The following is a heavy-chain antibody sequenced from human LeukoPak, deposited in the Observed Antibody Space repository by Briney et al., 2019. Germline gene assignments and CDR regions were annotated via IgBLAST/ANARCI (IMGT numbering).Heavy chain of an antibody. D-gene: IGHD1-26*01. CDR1: GFTFTSYS. J-gene: IGHJ4*02. V-gene: IGHV3-23*01. CDR3: AKGSGSFGRYSFDY. Sequence: GGSLRLSCAASGFTFTSYSMNWVRQAPGKGLEWVSGIVASGATTYYADSVKGRFTISRDNSQSTLYLQMHSLRADDTAVYYCAKGSGSFGRYSFDYWGQGTLLTVSS. CDR2: IVASGATT.